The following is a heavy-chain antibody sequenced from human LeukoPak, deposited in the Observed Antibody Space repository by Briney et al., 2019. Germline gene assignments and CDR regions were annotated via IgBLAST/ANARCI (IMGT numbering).Heavy chain of an antibody. CDR3: ARDYAGGYSYGYFDY. CDR2: ISSSSSYI. D-gene: IGHD5-18*01. V-gene: IGHV3-21*01. Sequence: GGSLRLSCAASGFTFSNAWMSWVRQAPGKGLEWVSSISSSSSYIYYADSVKGRFTISRDNAKNSLYLQMNSLRAEDTAVYYCARDYAGGYSYGYFDYWGQGTLVTVSS. J-gene: IGHJ4*02. CDR1: GFTFSNAW.